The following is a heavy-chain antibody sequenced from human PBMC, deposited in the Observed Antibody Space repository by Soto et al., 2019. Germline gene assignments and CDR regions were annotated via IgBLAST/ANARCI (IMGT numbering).Heavy chain of an antibody. V-gene: IGHV3-23*01. CDR2: ISGSGGST. CDR3: AKDQVGVVIIPYNWFDP. J-gene: IGHJ5*02. Sequence: PGGSLRLSCAASGFTFGDYIMNWVRQAPGKGLEWVSAISGSGGSTYYADSVKGRFTISRDNSKNTLYLQMNSLRAEDTAVYYCAKDQVGVVIIPYNWFDPWGQGTLVTVSS. D-gene: IGHD3-3*01. CDR1: GFTFGDYI.